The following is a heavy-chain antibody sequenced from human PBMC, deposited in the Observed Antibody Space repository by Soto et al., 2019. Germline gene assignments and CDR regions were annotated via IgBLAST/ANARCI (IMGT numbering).Heavy chain of an antibody. D-gene: IGHD3-3*01. Sequence: ASVKVSCKASGYTFTSYYMHWVRQAPGQGLEWMGIINPSGGSTSYAQKFQGRVTMTRDTSTSTVYMELSSLRSDDTAVYYCASYPIYDFWSGPPWFDPWGQGTLVTVSS. V-gene: IGHV1-46*01. CDR2: INPSGGST. J-gene: IGHJ5*02. CDR1: GYTFTSYY. CDR3: ASYPIYDFWSGPPWFDP.